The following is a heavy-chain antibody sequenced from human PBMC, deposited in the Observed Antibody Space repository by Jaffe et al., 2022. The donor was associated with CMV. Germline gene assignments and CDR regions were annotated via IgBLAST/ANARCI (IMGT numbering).Heavy chain of an antibody. CDR2: IYPGDSDT. CDR1: GYSFTSYW. J-gene: IGHJ6*02. V-gene: IGHV5-51*01. D-gene: IGHD6-13*01. Sequence: EVQLVQSGAEVKKPGESLKISCKGSGYSFTSYWIGWVRQMPGKGLEWMGIIYPGDSDTRYSPSFQGQVTISADKSISTAYLQWSSLKASDTAMYYCARREAAAGSPYYYGMDVWGQGTTVTVSS. CDR3: ARREAAAGSPYYYGMDV.